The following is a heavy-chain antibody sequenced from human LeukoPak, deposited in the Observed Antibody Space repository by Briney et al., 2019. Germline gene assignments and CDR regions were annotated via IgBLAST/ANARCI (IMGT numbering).Heavy chain of an antibody. D-gene: IGHD2-8*01. V-gene: IGHV1-8*03. CDR2: MSPNSGET. CDR3: ARIPPGGTSPPDY. J-gene: IGHJ4*02. CDR1: GYTFTSYD. Sequence: ASVKVSCKASGYTFTSYDIHWVRQATEQGLEWMGWMSPNSGETGYAQKFRGRVAITRYTSISTSYMELSSLRSEDTAVYYCARIPPGGTSPPDYWGQGTLVTVSS.